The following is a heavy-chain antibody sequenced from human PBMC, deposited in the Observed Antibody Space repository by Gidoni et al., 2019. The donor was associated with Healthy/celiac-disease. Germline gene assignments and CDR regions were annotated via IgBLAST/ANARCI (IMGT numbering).Heavy chain of an antibody. J-gene: IGHJ5*02. CDR1: GFTFSSYS. CDR3: ARGEVGAAYNWFDP. V-gene: IGHV3-21*01. CDR2: ISSSSSYI. D-gene: IGHD1-26*01. Sequence: EVKLVESGGGLGKPGGSMRLSGEAAGFTFSSYSMNWVRQAPGKGLGWVSSISSSSSYIYYADSVKGRFTISRDNAKNSLYLQMNSLRAEDTAVYYCARGEVGAAYNWFDPWGQGTLVTVSS.